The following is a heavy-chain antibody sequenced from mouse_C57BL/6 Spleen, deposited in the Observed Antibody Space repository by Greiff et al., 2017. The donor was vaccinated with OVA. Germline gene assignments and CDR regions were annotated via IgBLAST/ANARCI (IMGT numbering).Heavy chain of an antibody. J-gene: IGHJ3*01. CDR1: GYSFTSYY. CDR3: ARPVYYDYDEGSWFAY. D-gene: IGHD2-4*01. CDR2: LYPGSGNT. Sequence: QVQLQQPGPELVKPGASVKISCKASGYSFTSYYIHWVKQRPGQGLEWIGWLYPGSGNTKYNEKFKGKATLTADTSSSTAYMQLSSLTSEDSAVYYCARPVYYDYDEGSWFAYWGQGTLVTVSA. V-gene: IGHV1-66*01.